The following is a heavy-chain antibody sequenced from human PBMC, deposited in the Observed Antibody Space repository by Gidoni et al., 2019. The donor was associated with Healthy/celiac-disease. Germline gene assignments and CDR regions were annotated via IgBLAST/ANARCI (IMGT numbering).Heavy chain of an antibody. CDR2: ISGSGGST. CDR3: AKDLHYYGSGSPAYFVY. J-gene: IGHJ4*02. D-gene: IGHD3-10*01. Sequence: EVQLLESGGGLVQPGGSLRRSCAASGSTFSSYAMSWVRQAPGKGLEWVSAISGSGGSTYYADSVKGRFTISRDNSKNTLYLQMNSLRAEDTAVYYCAKDLHYYGSGSPAYFVYWGQGTLVTVSS. CDR1: GSTFSSYA. V-gene: IGHV3-23*01.